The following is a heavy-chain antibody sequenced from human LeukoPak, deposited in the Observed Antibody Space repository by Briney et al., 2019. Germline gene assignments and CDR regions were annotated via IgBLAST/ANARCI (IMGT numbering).Heavy chain of an antibody. CDR2: ISSDGSFK. V-gene: IGHV3-30*19. CDR1: GFTFSSYG. J-gene: IGHJ6*02. Sequence: QSGGSLRLSCAASGFTFSSYGMHWVRQAPGKGLEWVAIISSDGSFKYYADSVKGRFTISRDNSNNTLFLQLNSLRADDTAVYYCARDLINVADYAMDVWGQGTTVTVSS. D-gene: IGHD3-16*01. CDR3: ARDLINVADYAMDV.